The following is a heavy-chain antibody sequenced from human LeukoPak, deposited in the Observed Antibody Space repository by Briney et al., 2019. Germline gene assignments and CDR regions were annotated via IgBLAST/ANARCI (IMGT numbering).Heavy chain of an antibody. V-gene: IGHV3-23*01. CDR1: GFFFSTYA. CDR2: ISGSGVTT. Sequence: GGSLRLSSTASGFFFSTYAMSWVPQAPGKGLEWVSGISGSGVTTFYAESVKGRYTVSRDKSKNMVFLHMNSLTAEDTASYYCAKGLREKTYTGPLNYYSYY. J-gene: IGHJ6*01. CDR3: AKGLREKTYTGPLNYYSYY. D-gene: IGHD1-26*01.